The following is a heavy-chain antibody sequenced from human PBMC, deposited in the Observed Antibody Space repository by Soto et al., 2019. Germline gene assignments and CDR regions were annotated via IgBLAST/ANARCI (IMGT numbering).Heavy chain of an antibody. CDR1: GFTFSSYD. J-gene: IGHJ4*02. Sequence: EVQLVESGGGLVQPGGSLRLSCAASGFTFSSYDMHWVRQATGKGLEWVSAIGTAGDTYYPGSVKGRFTISRENAKNSLYLQMNSRRAEDTAVYCCARLLAGAFDYWGQGPLVTVSS. CDR3: ARLLAGAFDY. CDR2: IGTAGDT. D-gene: IGHD6-19*01. V-gene: IGHV3-13*01.